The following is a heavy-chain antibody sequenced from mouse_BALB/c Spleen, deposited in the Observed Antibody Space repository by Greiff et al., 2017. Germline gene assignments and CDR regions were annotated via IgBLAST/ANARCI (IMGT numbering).Heavy chain of an antibody. CDR3: ARGDYRFDV. D-gene: IGHD1-1*02. Sequence: VQLQQSGAELAKPGASVKMSCKASGYTFTSYWMHWVKQRPGQGLEWIGYINPSTGYTEYNQKFKDKATLTADKSSSTAYMQLSSLTSEDSAVYYCARGDYRFDVWGAGTTVTVSS. J-gene: IGHJ1*01. CDR2: INPSTGYT. V-gene: IGHV1-7*01. CDR1: GYTFTSYW.